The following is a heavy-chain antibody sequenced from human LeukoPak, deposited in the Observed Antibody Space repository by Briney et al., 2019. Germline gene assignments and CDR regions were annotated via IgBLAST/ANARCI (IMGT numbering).Heavy chain of an antibody. CDR2: IRYDGSNK. D-gene: IGHD4-11*01. Sequence: GGSLRLSCAASGFTFSSYGMHWVRQAPGKGLEWVAFIRYDGSNKYYADSVKGRFTISRDNSKNTLYLQMNSLRAEDTAVYYCYLSGNYGLYYYYMDVWGKGTTVTVSS. CDR3: YLSGNYGLYYYYMDV. V-gene: IGHV3-30*02. J-gene: IGHJ6*03. CDR1: GFTFSSYG.